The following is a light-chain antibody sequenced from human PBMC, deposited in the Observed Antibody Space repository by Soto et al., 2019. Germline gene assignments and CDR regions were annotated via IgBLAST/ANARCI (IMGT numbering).Light chain of an antibody. Sequence: DIVMTQSPLSLPVTPGEPASISCRSGQSLLHSNGYNYLDWYLQKPGQSPQLLIYLGSSRASGVPDRFSGGGSGTDFTLKISRVEAEDVGIYYCMQALQTPPTFGQGTKVEIK. CDR3: MQALQTPPT. CDR2: LGS. CDR1: QSLLHSNGYNY. J-gene: IGKJ1*01. V-gene: IGKV2-28*01.